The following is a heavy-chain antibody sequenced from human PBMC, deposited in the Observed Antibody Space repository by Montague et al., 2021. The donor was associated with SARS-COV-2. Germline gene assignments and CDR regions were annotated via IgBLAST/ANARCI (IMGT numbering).Heavy chain of an antibody. D-gene: IGHD2-15*01. Sequence: SETRSLTCDVYGGSFSSCWSWIRQPPGRGLEWVGQISHGGGTNYNPSLKSRVTISVDTSKNQVSLKLSSVTAADTAVYYCASHCGGGRCYFGMDVWGQGTTVTVSS. V-gene: IGHV4-34*01. J-gene: IGHJ6*02. CDR1: GGSFSSC. CDR3: ASHCGGGRCYFGMDV. CDR2: ISHGGGT.